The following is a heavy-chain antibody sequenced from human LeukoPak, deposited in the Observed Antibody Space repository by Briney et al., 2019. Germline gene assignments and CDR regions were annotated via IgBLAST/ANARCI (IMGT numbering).Heavy chain of an antibody. Sequence: SETLSLTCAVSGGSISSSNWWSWVRQPPGKGPEWIGEIYHSGSTNYNPSLKSRVTISVDKSKNQFSLKLSSVTAADTAVYYCASLSLYYDILTGYQSGDYWGQGTLVTVSS. V-gene: IGHV4-4*02. CDR1: GGSISSSNW. J-gene: IGHJ4*02. D-gene: IGHD3-9*01. CDR3: ASLSLYYDILTGYQSGDY. CDR2: IYHSGST.